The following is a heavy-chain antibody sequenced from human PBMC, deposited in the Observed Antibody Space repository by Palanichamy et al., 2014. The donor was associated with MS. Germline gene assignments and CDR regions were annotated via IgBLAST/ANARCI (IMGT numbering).Heavy chain of an antibody. V-gene: IGHV3-74*01. CDR1: GFTFSSYW. D-gene: IGHD2/OR15-2a*01. J-gene: IGHJ4*02. CDR3: ARDFHLWRIDY. Sequence: EVQVVESGGGLVQPGGSLRLSCAASGFTFSSYWMHWVRQAPGKGLVWVSRINGDGSDTNYADSVKGRFAISRDNAKNTLYLQMNSLGAEDTAVYYCARDFHLWRIDYWGQGTLVTVSS. CDR2: INGDGSDT.